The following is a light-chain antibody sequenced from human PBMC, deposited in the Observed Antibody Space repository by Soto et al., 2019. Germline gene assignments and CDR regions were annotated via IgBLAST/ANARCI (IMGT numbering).Light chain of an antibody. CDR2: AAS. CDR1: QSVSSNF. V-gene: IGKV3-20*01. J-gene: IGKJ1*01. CDR3: QQYVSSPRT. Sequence: EIVLTQSPGTLSLSLGERATLSCRASQSVSSNFLAWYQQKPGQAPRLLIYAASSRATGIPDRFSGSGSGTDFTLTISRLEPEDFAVYYCQQYVSSPRTFGQGTKVDTK.